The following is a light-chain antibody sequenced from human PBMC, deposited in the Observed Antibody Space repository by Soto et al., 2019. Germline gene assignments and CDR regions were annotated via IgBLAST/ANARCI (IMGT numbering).Light chain of an antibody. V-gene: IGKV1-39*01. CDR3: QQGYTTPLT. CDR2: AAS. J-gene: IGKJ4*01. Sequence: DIQMTQSPSSLSASVGDRVTITCRASQSISSYLNWYQQKPGKAPNLLIYAASSLQSGVPSRFSGSGSGTEFTLTISSLQPEDFATYYCQQGYTTPLTFGGGTEV. CDR1: QSISSY.